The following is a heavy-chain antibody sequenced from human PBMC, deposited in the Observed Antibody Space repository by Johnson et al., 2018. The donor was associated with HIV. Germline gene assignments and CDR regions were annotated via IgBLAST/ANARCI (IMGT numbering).Heavy chain of an antibody. CDR1: GFTFSSYW. J-gene: IGHJ3*02. Sequence: EVQLVESWGGLVQPGGSLRLSCAASGFTFSSYWMSWVRQAPGKGLEWVANIKQDGSEKYYVDSVKGRFTISRDNAKNSVYLQMNSLRAEDTAFYYCARRGITIVADAFDIWGQGTMVTVSS. CDR3: ARRGITIVADAFDI. CDR2: IKQDGSEK. D-gene: IGHD3-10*01. V-gene: IGHV3-7*05.